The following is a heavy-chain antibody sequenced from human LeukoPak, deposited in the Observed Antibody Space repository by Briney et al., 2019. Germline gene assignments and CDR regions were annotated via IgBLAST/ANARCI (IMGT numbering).Heavy chain of an antibody. D-gene: IGHD3-22*01. Sequence: PSETLSLTCIVSGGSISSYYWSWIRQPPGKGLEWIGYIYYSGSTNYNPSLKSRVTISVDTSKNQFSLKLSSVTAADTAVYYCARGIVVMTLFDYWGQGTLVTVSS. V-gene: IGHV4-59*08. CDR1: GGSISSYY. J-gene: IGHJ4*02. CDR2: IYYSGST. CDR3: ARGIVVMTLFDY.